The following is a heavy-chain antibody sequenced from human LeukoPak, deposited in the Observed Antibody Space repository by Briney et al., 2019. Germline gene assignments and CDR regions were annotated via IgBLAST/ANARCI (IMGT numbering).Heavy chain of an antibody. D-gene: IGHD7-27*01. Sequence: SETLSLTCTVSGGSVSSGSYYWSWIRQPPGKGLEWIGYIYYGGSTNYNPSLRSRVSISVDTSKNQFSLKLSSVTAADTALYYCARDLTGEDAFDIWGQGTMVTVSS. CDR1: GGSVSSGSYY. J-gene: IGHJ3*02. CDR2: IYYGGST. V-gene: IGHV4-61*01. CDR3: ARDLTGEDAFDI.